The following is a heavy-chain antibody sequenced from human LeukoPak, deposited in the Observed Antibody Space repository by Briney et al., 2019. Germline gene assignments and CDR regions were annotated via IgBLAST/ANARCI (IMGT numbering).Heavy chain of an antibody. CDR2: ISAYNGNT. J-gene: IGHJ4*02. CDR1: GYTFTSYG. D-gene: IGHD6-13*01. CDR3: ARDGGMIAAGPFDY. V-gene: IGHV1-18*04. Sequence: AAVRVSCKASGYTFTSYGISWVRQAPGQGLEWMGWISAYNGNTNYAQKLQGRVTMTTDTSTSTAYMELRSLRSDDTAVYYCARDGGMIAAGPFDYWGQGTLVTVSS.